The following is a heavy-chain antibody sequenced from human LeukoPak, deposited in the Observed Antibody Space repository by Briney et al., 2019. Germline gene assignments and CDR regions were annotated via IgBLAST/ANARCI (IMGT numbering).Heavy chain of an antibody. V-gene: IGHV4-39*01. CDR3: ARRQRFLEDYYYLDV. D-gene: IGHD3-3*01. CDR2: IYYSGST. J-gene: IGHJ6*03. CDR1: GGSISSSSYY. Sequence: PSETLSLTCTVSGGSISSSSYYWGWIRQPPGKGLEWIGSIYYSGSTYSNPSLRSRVTISVDTSKNQFSLKASSVTAADTAMYYCARRQRFLEDYYYLDVWGKGTTVTVSS.